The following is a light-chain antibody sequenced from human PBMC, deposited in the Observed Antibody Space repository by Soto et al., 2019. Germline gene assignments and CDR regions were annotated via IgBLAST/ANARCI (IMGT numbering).Light chain of an antibody. V-gene: IGKV1-39*01. CDR1: QGISTY. J-gene: IGKJ1*01. CDR3: QHSTTWT. CDR2: AAS. Sequence: DIQMTQSPSSLSASVGDRVTITCRARQGISTYLNWYQQKPGKAPKLLIYAASSLQSGVPARFSGSGSETDFTLTITSLQPEDFATYSCQHSTTWTFGQGTKVDIK.